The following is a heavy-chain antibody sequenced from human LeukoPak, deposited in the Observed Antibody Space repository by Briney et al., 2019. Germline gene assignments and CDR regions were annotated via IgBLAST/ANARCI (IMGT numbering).Heavy chain of an antibody. J-gene: IGHJ4*02. CDR2: IRSKANSYAT. V-gene: IGHV3-73*01. Sequence: GGSLRLSCAASGFTFSGSAIHWVRQASGKGLEWVGRIRSKANSYATAYAASVKGRFSISRDDSMNTAYLQMNNPKTEDTAVYYCTRLGPTTADYWGQGTLVTVSS. D-gene: IGHD1-26*01. CDR1: GFTFSGSA. CDR3: TRLGPTTADY.